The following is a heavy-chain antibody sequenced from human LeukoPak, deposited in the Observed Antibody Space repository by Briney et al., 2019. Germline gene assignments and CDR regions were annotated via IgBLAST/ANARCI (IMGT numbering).Heavy chain of an antibody. CDR2: ICTSGST. J-gene: IGHJ4*02. CDR1: GGSISTYC. Sequence: SETLSLTCTVSGGSISTYCWSWIRQPAGKGLEWIGHICTSGSTNYNPSLKSRVTMSVDTSNNEFSLKLSSVTAADTAVYYCARHSGSYYSRFDYWSQGTLVTVSS. D-gene: IGHD1-26*01. CDR3: ARHSGSYYSRFDY. V-gene: IGHV4-4*07.